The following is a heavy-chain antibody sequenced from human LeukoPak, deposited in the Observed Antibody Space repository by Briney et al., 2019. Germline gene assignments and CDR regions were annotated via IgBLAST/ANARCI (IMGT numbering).Heavy chain of an antibody. V-gene: IGHV3-7*03. Sequence: GGSLRLSCAASGFTFSSYSMNWVRQAPGQGLEWVANMKQDGSEKYYVDSVKGRFTISRDNAKNSLYLQMNSLRAEDTAVYYCAKVSGGWFDPWGQGTLVTVSS. CDR3: AKVSGGWFDP. J-gene: IGHJ5*02. D-gene: IGHD6-25*01. CDR2: MKQDGSEK. CDR1: GFTFSSYS.